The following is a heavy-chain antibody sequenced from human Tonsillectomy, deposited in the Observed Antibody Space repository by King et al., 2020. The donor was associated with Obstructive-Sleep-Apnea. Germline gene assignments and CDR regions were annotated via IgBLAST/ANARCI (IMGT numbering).Heavy chain of an antibody. CDR1: GGSISSYY. V-gene: IGHV4-59*01. J-gene: IGHJ6*02. Sequence: VQLQESGPGLVKPSETLSLTCTVSGGSISSYYWSWIRQPPGKALEWIGYMYYSGSPNYNPSLQSRVTISVDTSKNQFSLRMTSVTAADTAVYYCATQSSGYDLPYYGMDVWGQGTTVTVSS. D-gene: IGHD5-12*01. CDR3: ATQSSGYDLPYYGMDV. CDR2: MYYSGSP.